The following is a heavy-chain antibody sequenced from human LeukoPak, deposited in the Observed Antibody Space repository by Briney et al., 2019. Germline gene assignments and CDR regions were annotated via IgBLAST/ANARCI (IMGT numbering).Heavy chain of an antibody. J-gene: IGHJ5*02. CDR1: GGSISGHY. V-gene: IGHV4-4*09. CDR2: IYTSGST. Sequence: SETLSLTCTVSGGSISGHYWSRIRQSPGRGLEWIGNIYTSGSTNYNPSLNSRVTISIDTSKNQFSLKVSSMTAADTAVYYCARQAQDGTNNYFDPWGQGTLVTVSS. D-gene: IGHD1-7*01. CDR3: ARQAQDGTNNYFDP.